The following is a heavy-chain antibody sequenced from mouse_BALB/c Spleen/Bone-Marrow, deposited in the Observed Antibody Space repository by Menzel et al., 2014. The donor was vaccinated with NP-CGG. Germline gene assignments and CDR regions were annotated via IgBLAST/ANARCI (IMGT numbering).Heavy chain of an antibody. J-gene: IGHJ2*01. CDR1: GFTFSSFG. CDR2: ISSGSSTI. CDR3: TRGGNWDDFDY. D-gene: IGHD4-1*01. Sequence: EVQLVESGGGLVQPGGSRKLSYAASGFTFSSFGMHWVRQTPEKGLEWVAYISSGSSTIYYADTVKGRFTISRDNPKNTLFLQVTSLRSEDTAMYYCTRGGNWDDFDYWGQGTTLTVSS. V-gene: IGHV5-17*02.